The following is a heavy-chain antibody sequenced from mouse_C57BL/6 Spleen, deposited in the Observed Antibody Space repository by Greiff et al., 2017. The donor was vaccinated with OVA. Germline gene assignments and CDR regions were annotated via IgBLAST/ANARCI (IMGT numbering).Heavy chain of an antibody. CDR3: TRGGTRYFDY. CDR2: IDPETGGN. V-gene: IGHV1-15*01. Sequence: QVQLQQSGAELVRPGASVTLSCKASGYTFTDYEMHWVKQTPVHGLEWIGAIDPETGGNAYNQKFKGKAILTADKSSSTAYMELRSLASEDSAVYYCTRGGTRYFDYWGQGTTLTVSS. J-gene: IGHJ2*01. D-gene: IGHD3-3*01. CDR1: GYTFTDYE.